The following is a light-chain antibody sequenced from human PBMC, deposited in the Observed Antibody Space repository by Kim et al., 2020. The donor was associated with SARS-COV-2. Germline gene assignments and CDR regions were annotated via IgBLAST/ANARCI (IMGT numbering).Light chain of an antibody. V-gene: IGLV2-23*02. CDR1: SSDVGSYKH. J-gene: IGLJ1*01. CDR2: EVS. Sequence: GQSITNSCTGSSSDVGSYKHVSWYQQHPGKAPKVMIFEVSERPSGVSNRFSGSKSDNTASLTISGLQAEDEADYYCCSYAGSNTFVFGTGTKVTVL. CDR3: CSYAGSNTFV.